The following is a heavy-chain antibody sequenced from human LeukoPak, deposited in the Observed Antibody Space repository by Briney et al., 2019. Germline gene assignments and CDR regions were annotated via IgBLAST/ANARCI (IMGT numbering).Heavy chain of an antibody. CDR1: GGSISSGAYY. D-gene: IGHD3-3*01. Sequence: PSETLSLTCTVSGGSISSGAYYWSWIRQHPGKGLEWIGNIYYSGTTYYNPSLKSRVTISVDTSKNQFSLKLSSVTAADTAVYYCARDSYYDFWSGYYRDYYYYMDVWGKGTTVTVSS. CDR3: ARDSYYDFWSGYYRDYYYYMDV. CDR2: IYYSGTT. J-gene: IGHJ6*03. V-gene: IGHV4-31*03.